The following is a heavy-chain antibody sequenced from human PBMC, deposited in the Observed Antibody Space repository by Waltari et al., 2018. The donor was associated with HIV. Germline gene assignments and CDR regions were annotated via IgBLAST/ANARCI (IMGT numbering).Heavy chain of an antibody. V-gene: IGHV1-2*06. Sequence: QVPLVQSGAEVKKPGASVKVSCTAAGYTFTGYYVHWVRQAPGQGLEWMGRINTNSRGTNYAQELQGRVTMTRDTSISTAYMELSRLRSDDTAVYYCARAPYNPDYWGQGTLVTVSS. CDR2: INTNSRGT. J-gene: IGHJ4*02. CDR3: ARAPYNPDY. CDR1: GYTFTGYY. D-gene: IGHD1-1*01.